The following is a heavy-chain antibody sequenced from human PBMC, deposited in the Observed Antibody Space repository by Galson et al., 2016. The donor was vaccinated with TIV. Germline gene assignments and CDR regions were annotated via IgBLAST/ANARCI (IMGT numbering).Heavy chain of an antibody. V-gene: IGHV1-69*13. CDR2: IIPLFRTT. Sequence: PVKVSCKASGGTFSSYVFNWVRLAPGQGLEWMGGIIPLFRTTNYAPKFQGRVTITADESTNTAYMELNSLKYGDTAVYYCASDRNTAFDTYHQFYGMDVWGQGTTVTVSS. CDR3: ASDRNTAFDTYHQFYGMDV. J-gene: IGHJ6*02. D-gene: IGHD5-18*01. CDR1: GGTFSSYV.